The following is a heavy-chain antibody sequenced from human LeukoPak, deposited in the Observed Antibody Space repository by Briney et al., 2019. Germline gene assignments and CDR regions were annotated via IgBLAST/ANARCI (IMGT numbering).Heavy chain of an antibody. CDR3: VKGAQWELPHYFDY. D-gene: IGHD1-26*01. V-gene: IGHV3-23*01. J-gene: IGHJ4*02. CDR2: ISGSGGST. Sequence: GGSLRLSCAASGFTFDDYGMSWVRQAPGKGLEWVSAISGSGGSTYYADSVKGRFTISRDNSKNTLYLQMNSLRAEDTAVYYCVKGAQWELPHYFDYWGQGTLVTVSS. CDR1: GFTFDDYG.